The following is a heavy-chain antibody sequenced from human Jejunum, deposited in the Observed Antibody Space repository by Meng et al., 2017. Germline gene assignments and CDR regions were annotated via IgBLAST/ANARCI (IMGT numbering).Heavy chain of an antibody. CDR1: GFTFSSHW. V-gene: IGHV3-74*01. Sequence: EVQLVEPGGGLVQPGGSLRLSCAASGFTFSSHWMHWVRQAPGKGLVWLSRVSTDGTITNYADSVKGRFTISRDNAKDTVFLEMNSLRVEDTAVYYCASDRITDWGQGTLVTVSS. J-gene: IGHJ1*01. CDR3: ASDRITD. CDR2: VSTDGTIT. D-gene: IGHD3-16*01.